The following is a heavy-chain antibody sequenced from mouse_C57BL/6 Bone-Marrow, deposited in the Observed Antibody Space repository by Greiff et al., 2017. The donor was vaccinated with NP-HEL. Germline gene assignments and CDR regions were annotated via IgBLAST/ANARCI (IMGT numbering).Heavy chain of an antibody. D-gene: IGHD4-1*01. J-gene: IGHJ3*01. CDR2: ISDGGSYT. V-gene: IGHV5-4*03. Sequence: EVMLVESGGGLVKPGGSLKLSCAASGFTFSSYAMSWVRQTPEKRLEWVATISDGGSYTYYPDNVKGRLTISRDNAKNNLYLQMSHLKSEDTAMYYCAKLTAAWFAYWGQGTLVTVSA. CDR1: GFTFSSYA. CDR3: AKLTAAWFAY.